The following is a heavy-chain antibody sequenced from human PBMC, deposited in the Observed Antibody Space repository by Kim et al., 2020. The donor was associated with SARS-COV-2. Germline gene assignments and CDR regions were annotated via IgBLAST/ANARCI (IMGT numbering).Heavy chain of an antibody. J-gene: IGHJ6*01. CDR2: INHSGST. CDR3: ARIEYGSGSNHYYYYGMDV. Sequence: SETLSLTCAVYGGSFSGYYWSWIRQPPGKGLEWIGEINHSGSTNYNPSLKSRVTISVDTSKNQFSLKLSSVTAADTAVYYCARIEYGSGSNHYYYYGMDV. V-gene: IGHV4-34*01. CDR1: GGSFSGYY. D-gene: IGHD3-10*01.